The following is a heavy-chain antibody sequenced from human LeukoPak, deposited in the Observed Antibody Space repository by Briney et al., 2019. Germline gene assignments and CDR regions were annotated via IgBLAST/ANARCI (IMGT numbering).Heavy chain of an antibody. D-gene: IGHD3-22*01. Sequence: GGSLRLSCAASGFTVSSNYMSWVRQAPGKGLEWVSVIYSGGSTYYADSVKGRFTISRDNSKNTLYLQMNSLRAEDAAVYYCARALPDYYYDSSGYYQYYFDYWGQGTLVTVSS. CDR3: ARALPDYYYDSSGYYQYYFDY. CDR1: GFTVSSNY. CDR2: IYSGGST. V-gene: IGHV3-53*01. J-gene: IGHJ4*02.